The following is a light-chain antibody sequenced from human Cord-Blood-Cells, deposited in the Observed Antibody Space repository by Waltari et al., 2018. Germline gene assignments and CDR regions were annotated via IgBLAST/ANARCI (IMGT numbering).Light chain of an antibody. CDR2: DVS. CDR3: SSYTSSSTRV. Sequence: SALTQPASVSGSPGQSITISCPGTSSDVGGYNYVSWYQQHPGKAPKLMIYDVSNRPSGVSNRFSGSKSGNTASLTISVLQAEDEADYYCSSYTSSSTRVFGGGTKLTVL. V-gene: IGLV2-14*01. CDR1: SSDVGGYNY. J-gene: IGLJ2*01.